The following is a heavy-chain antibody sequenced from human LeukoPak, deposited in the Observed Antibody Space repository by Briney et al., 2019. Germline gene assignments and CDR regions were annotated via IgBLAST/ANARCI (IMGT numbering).Heavy chain of an antibody. D-gene: IGHD3-3*01. V-gene: IGHV3-23*01. CDR3: AKELHDFTDYYMDV. Sequence: GGSLRLSSAASGFTFRNYVMTWVRQAPGKGLEWVSGISGSGGSIYDADSVKGRFTISRDNSKNTLYLQMNSLRAEDTPIYYCAKELHDFTDYYMDVWGKGTTVTVSS. CDR1: GFTFRNYV. J-gene: IGHJ6*03. CDR2: ISGSGGSI.